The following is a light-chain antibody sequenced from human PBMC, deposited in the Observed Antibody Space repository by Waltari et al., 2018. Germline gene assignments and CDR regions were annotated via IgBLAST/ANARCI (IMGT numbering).Light chain of an antibody. CDR1: SSNIGAGFH. CDR3: QSYDSSLSGWV. Sequence: QSVLTQPPSVSGAPGQRVTISCTGSSSNIGAGFHVHWYQQVPGTAPKLFIPGNSDRPSGVPDRVSASKSGTSASLAITGLQAEDEADYYFQSYDSSLSGWVFGGGTKLTVL. CDR2: GNS. V-gene: IGLV1-40*01. J-gene: IGLJ3*02.